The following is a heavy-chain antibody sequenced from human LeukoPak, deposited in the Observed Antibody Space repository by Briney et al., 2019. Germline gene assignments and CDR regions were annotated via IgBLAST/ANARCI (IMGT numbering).Heavy chain of an antibody. D-gene: IGHD3-3*01. CDR1: GFTFRSHA. Sequence: GGSLRLSCVGSGFTFRSHAMSWVRQAPEKGLEFVSGIYENGGTTYYADSVKGRFSISRDNSKNTLYLQMDSLRAEDTAVYYCARMSGSRLPGYWGQGTLVTVSS. CDR3: ARMSGSRLPGY. V-gene: IGHV3-23*01. CDR2: IYENGGTT. J-gene: IGHJ4*02.